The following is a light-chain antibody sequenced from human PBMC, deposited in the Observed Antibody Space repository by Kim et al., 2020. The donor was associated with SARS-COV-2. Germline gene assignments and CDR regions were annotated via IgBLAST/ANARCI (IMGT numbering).Light chain of an antibody. CDR2: GKN. CDR1: SVRGYF. J-gene: IGLJ3*02. CDR3: SSRDSSDNHLL. V-gene: IGLV3-19*01. Sequence: SSELTQDPAVSVALGQTVSITCQGNSVRGYFASWYQQKPGQAPVLVIYGKNDRPSGIPDRFSASSSGNTASLTISGAQAEDEADYYCSSRDSSDNHLLFGGGTKLTVL.